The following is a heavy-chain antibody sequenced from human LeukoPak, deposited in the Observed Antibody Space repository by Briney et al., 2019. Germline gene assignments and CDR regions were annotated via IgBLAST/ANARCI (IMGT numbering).Heavy chain of an antibody. V-gene: IGHV3-23*01. Sequence: GGSLRLSCAASGFTFSTSAMTWVRQSPGKGLEWVSTIDSTGGDTYYADSVKGRFTISRDNSKNTLYLQVDSLRAEDTAVYYCAKWGSFVAAAGASDYWGQGTLVTVSS. CDR2: IDSTGGDT. CDR1: GFTFSTSA. J-gene: IGHJ4*02. D-gene: IGHD6-13*01. CDR3: AKWGSFVAAAGASDY.